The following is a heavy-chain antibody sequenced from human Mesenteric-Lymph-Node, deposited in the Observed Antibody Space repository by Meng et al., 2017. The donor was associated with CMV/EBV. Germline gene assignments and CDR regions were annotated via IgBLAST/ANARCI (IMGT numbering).Heavy chain of an antibody. CDR2: ISTSGSTI. D-gene: IGHD3-10*01. CDR3: GREADSRGSGLLGIY. V-gene: IGHV3-11*01. CDR1: GLTFNDYY. J-gene: IGHJ4*02. Sequence: SGLTFNDYYMSWIRQTPGKGLEWISYISTSGSTIYYADSVKGRFTISRDNAKKSLFLQMNSLRAEDTAVYYCGREADSRGSGLLGIYWGQGTLVTVSS.